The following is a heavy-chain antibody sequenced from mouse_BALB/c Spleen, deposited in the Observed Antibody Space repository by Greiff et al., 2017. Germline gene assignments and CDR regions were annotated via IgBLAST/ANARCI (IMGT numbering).Heavy chain of an antibody. D-gene: IGHD2-10*02. CDR3: ARNGVWPYAMDY. V-gene: IGHV1-39*01. CDR2: IDPYYGGT. J-gene: IGHJ4*01. CDR1: GYSFTGYN. Sequence: EVKLMESGPELEKPGASVKISCKASGYSFTGYNMNWVKQSNGKSLEWIGNIDPYYGGTSYNQKFKGKATLTVDKSSSTAYMQLKSLTSEDSAVYYCARNGVWPYAMDYWGQGTSVTVSS.